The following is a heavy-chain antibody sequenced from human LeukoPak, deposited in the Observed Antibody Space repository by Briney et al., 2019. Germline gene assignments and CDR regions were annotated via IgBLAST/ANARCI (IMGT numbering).Heavy chain of an antibody. Sequence: TGGSLRLSCAASGFSVSNTYMSWVRQAPGKGLEWVSIIYSGGNTYYADSVKGRFTISRDNSKNTLYLQMNRLRPEDTAVYYCARGTVTAPDYWGQGTLATVSS. D-gene: IGHD2-21*02. CDR1: GFSVSNTY. V-gene: IGHV3-53*01. CDR2: IYSGGNT. CDR3: ARGTVTAPDY. J-gene: IGHJ4*02.